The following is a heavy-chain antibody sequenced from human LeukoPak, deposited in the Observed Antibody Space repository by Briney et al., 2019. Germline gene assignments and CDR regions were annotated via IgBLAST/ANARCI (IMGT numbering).Heavy chain of an antibody. J-gene: IGHJ4*02. V-gene: IGHV4-34*01. CDR3: ARGLGYYDSSGYYFY. Sequence: SETLSLTCAVFGGSFSGYYWSWIRRPPGKGLEWIGEINHNGNTNYNPSLKSRVTISVDTSKNQFSLKLNSVTAADTAVYFCARGLGYYDSSGYYFYWGQGTLVTVSS. D-gene: IGHD3-22*01. CDR2: INHNGNT. CDR1: GGSFSGYY.